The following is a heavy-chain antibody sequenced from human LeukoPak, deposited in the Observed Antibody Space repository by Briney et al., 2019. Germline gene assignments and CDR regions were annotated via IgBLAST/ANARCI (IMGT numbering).Heavy chain of an antibody. J-gene: IGHJ6*02. CDR2: LYDSGAT. Sequence: SETLSLTCTVSGCSISGFYWNWIRQSPGKGLEWIGHLYDSGATTYNPSLKSRVTTSVDTSKNQFSLMLSSVTAADTAVYFCARQNSYGTYYGLDVWGQGTTVTVSS. V-gene: IGHV4-59*08. CDR3: ARQNSYGTYYGLDV. CDR1: GCSISGFY. D-gene: IGHD5-18*01.